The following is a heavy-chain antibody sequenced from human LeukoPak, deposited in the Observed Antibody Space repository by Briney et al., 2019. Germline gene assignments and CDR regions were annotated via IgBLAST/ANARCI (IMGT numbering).Heavy chain of an antibody. CDR1: GYTFTSYG. D-gene: IGHD3-22*01. V-gene: IGHV1-18*01. CDR3: ARDRVGYDSSGYDYYYYYMDV. Sequence: ASVKVSCKASGYTFTSYGISWVRQAPGQGLEWMGWISAYNGNTNYAQKLQGRVTMTTDTSTSTAYMELRSLRSDDTAVYYCARDRVGYDSSGYDYYYYYMDVWGKGTTVTVSS. CDR2: ISAYNGNT. J-gene: IGHJ6*03.